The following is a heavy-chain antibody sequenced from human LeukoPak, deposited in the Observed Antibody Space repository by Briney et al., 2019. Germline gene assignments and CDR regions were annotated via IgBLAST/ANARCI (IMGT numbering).Heavy chain of an antibody. V-gene: IGHV1-2*02. D-gene: IGHD3-9*01. CDR1: GYTFTGYY. CDR2: INPNSGGT. CDR3: AKPYYDILTGYSYFDY. J-gene: IGHJ4*02. Sequence: GASVKVSCKASGYTFTGYYMHWVRQAPGQGLEWMGWINPNSGGTNYAQKFQGRVTMTRDTSISTAYMELSRLGSDDTAVYYCAKPYYDILTGYSYFDYWGQGTLVTVSS.